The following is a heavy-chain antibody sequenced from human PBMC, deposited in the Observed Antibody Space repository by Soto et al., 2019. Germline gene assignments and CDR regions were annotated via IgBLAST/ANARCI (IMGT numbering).Heavy chain of an antibody. CDR2: IVVGSGNT. Sequence: SVKVSCKASGFTFTSSAVQWVRQARGQRLEWIGWIVVGSGNTNYAQKFQERVTITRDMSTSTAYMELSSLRASDTAMYYCARQIYDSDTGPNFQYYFDSWGQGTPVTVSS. CDR3: ARQIYDSDTGPNFQYYFDS. D-gene: IGHD3-22*01. V-gene: IGHV1-58*01. CDR1: GFTFTSSA. J-gene: IGHJ4*02.